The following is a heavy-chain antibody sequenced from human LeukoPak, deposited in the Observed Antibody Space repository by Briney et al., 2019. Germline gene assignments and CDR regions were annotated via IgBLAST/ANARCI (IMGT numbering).Heavy chain of an antibody. CDR1: GGSISSYY. Sequence: SETLSLTCTVSGGSISSYYWSWIRQPPGKGLDWIGYIYYSRSTNYNPSLKSRVTISVDTSKNQFSLKLSSVTAADTAVYYCARLAYGDWDAFDIWGQGTMVTVSS. CDR3: ARLAYGDWDAFDI. V-gene: IGHV4-59*08. D-gene: IGHD4-17*01. J-gene: IGHJ3*02. CDR2: IYYSRST.